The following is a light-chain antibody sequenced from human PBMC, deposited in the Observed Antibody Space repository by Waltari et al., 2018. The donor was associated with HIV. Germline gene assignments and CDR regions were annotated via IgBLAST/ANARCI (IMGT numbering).Light chain of an antibody. J-gene: IGKJ3*01. V-gene: IGKV3-20*01. CDR2: GAS. Sequence: DIVLTQSPGTLPLSPGERATLSCRASQSISSRFLAWYQQKLGQAPRLLIYGASSRAAGIPDRFSGSGSGTDFTLTINRLEPEDCGVLYCHHHGSSPFTFGPGTKVDIQ. CDR1: QSISSRF. CDR3: HHHGSSPFT.